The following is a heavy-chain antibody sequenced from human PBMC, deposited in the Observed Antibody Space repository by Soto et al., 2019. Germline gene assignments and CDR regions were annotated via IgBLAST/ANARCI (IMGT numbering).Heavy chain of an antibody. V-gene: IGHV3-7*01. J-gene: IGHJ3*02. CDR1: GFTFRRYW. D-gene: IGHD5-18*01. CDR3: ARGDTPMITGMDSFDI. Sequence: GGSLRLSCAASGFTFRRYWMNWVRQAPGKGLEWVANIKQGGTEKNSVDSVKGRFTISRDNARNSLYLQMDSLRAEDTAVYFCARGDTPMITGMDSFDIWGQGTMVTVSS. CDR2: IKQGGTEK.